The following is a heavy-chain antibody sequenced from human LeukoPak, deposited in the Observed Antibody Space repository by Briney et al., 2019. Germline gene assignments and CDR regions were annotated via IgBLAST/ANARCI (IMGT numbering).Heavy chain of an antibody. Sequence: AGGSLRLSCAASGFTFSSYSMNWVRQAPGKGLEWVSSISSSSSYIYYADSVKGRFTISRDNAKNSLYLQMNSLRAEDTAVYYCARERIGYCSRTSCYLERYYYYMDVWGKGTTVTVSS. D-gene: IGHD2-2*01. CDR1: GFTFSSYS. CDR3: ARERIGYCSRTSCYLERYYYYMDV. CDR2: ISSSSSYI. J-gene: IGHJ6*03. V-gene: IGHV3-21*01.